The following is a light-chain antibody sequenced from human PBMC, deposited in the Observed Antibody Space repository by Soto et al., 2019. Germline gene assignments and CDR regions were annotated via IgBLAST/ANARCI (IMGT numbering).Light chain of an antibody. V-gene: IGLV2-14*03. J-gene: IGLJ1*01. CDR2: DVT. CDR1: SSDVGGYDY. CDR3: SSYTSSSTYV. Sequence: QSALTQPASVSGSPGQSITISCTGTSSDVGGYDYVSWYQQHPGKAPKFMIYDVTNRPSGVPNRFSGSKSGNTASLTISGLQAEDEADYYCSSYTSSSTYVFGTGTKLTVL.